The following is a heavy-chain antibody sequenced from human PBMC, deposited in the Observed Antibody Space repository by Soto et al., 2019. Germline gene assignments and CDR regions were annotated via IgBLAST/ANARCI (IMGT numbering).Heavy chain of an antibody. Sequence: ESGGGVVQPGRSLRLSCAASGFTFSSYAMHWVRQAPGKGLEWVAVISYDGSNKYYADSVKGRFTISRDNSKNTLYLQMNSLRAEDTAVYYCARDRGGSYYVLNYYYGMDVWGQGTTVTVSS. V-gene: IGHV3-30-3*01. D-gene: IGHD1-26*01. CDR2: ISYDGSNK. J-gene: IGHJ6*02. CDR3: ARDRGGSYYVLNYYYGMDV. CDR1: GFTFSSYA.